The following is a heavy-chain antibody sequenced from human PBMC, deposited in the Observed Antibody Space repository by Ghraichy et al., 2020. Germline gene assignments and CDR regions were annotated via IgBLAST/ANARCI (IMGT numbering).Heavy chain of an antibody. V-gene: IGHV1-24*01. CDR3: ATGYSSSPTQYYFDY. Sequence: ASVKVSCKVSGYTLTELSMHWVRQAPGKGLEWMGGFDPEDGETIYAQKFQGRVTMTEDTSTDTAYMELSSLRSEDTAVYYCATGYSSSPTQYYFDYWGQGTLVTVSS. J-gene: IGHJ4*02. D-gene: IGHD6-13*01. CDR2: FDPEDGET. CDR1: GYTLTELS.